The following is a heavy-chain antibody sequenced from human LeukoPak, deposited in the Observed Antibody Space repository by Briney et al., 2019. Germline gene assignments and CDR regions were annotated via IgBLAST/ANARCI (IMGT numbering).Heavy chain of an antibody. Sequence: PSETLSLTCTVSGGSISSYYWSWIRQPPGKGLEWIGYIYYSGSTNYNPSPKSRVTISVDTSKNQFSLKLSSVTAADTAVYYCARDLVYGDYYYGMDVWGQGTTVTVSS. CDR2: IYYSGST. CDR1: GGSISSYY. J-gene: IGHJ6*02. V-gene: IGHV4-59*01. D-gene: IGHD4-17*01. CDR3: ARDLVYGDYYYGMDV.